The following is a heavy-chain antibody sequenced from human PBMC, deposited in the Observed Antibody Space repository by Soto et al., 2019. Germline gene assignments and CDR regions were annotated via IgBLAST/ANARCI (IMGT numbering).Heavy chain of an antibody. CDR3: ARVYKARYDFWSGYYYFDY. V-gene: IGHV1-69*13. CDR2: IIPIIGTA. CDR1: GGTFSSYA. J-gene: IGHJ4*02. Sequence: ASVKVSCKASGGTFSSYAISWVRQAPGQGLEWMGGIIPIIGTANYAQKFQGRVTITADESTSTAYMELSSLRSEDTAVYYCARVYKARYDFWSGYYYFDYWGQGTLVTVSS. D-gene: IGHD3-3*01.